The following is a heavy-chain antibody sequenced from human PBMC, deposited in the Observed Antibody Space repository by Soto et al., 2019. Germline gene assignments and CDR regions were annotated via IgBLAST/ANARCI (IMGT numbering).Heavy chain of an antibody. Sequence: GGSLRLSCAASGFTFSSYDMHWVRQATGKGLEWVSAIGTAGDTYYPGSVKGRFTISRENAKNSLYLQMNSLRAGDTAVYYCARDRGGCGGGSCYWVSPDAFDIWGQGTMVTVSS. CDR3: ARDRGGCGGGSCYWVSPDAFDI. D-gene: IGHD2-15*01. CDR2: IGTAGDT. V-gene: IGHV3-13*01. J-gene: IGHJ3*02. CDR1: GFTFSSYD.